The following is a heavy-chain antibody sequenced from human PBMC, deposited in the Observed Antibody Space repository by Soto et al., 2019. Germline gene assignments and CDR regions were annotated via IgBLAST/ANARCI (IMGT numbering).Heavy chain of an antibody. V-gene: IGHV4-4*07. J-gene: IGHJ6*02. D-gene: IGHD2-15*01. CDR2: IYSTGTT. CDR1: GTSVRHFY. Sequence: SETLSLTCKVSGTSVRHFYWSWIRQSAGKGLEWIGRIYSTGTTNFNPSLKSRLTMSMDMSKNQVSLNLTSVTAADTAVYYCVRDRADFSCYQSYGMDVWGQGTTVTVSS. CDR3: VRDRADFSCYQSYGMDV.